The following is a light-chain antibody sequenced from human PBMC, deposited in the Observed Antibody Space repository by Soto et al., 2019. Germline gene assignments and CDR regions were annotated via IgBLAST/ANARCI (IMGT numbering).Light chain of an antibody. CDR3: AAWDDSLKGPI. CDR1: NSNIGGNT. V-gene: IGLV1-44*01. CDR2: DNA. Sequence: QSVLTQPPSASGTPGQRVTISCSGSNSNIGGNTVNWYQQLPAMAPKLLIHDNAQRPSGVPDRFSGSKSGTSASLAISGLQSEDEADYYCAAWDDSLKGPIFGGGTKVTVL. J-gene: IGLJ2*01.